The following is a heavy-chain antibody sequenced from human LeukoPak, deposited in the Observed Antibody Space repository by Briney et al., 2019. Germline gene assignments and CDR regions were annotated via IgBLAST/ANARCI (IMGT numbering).Heavy chain of an antibody. Sequence: RGSLRLSCAASGFTFNSYNMNWVRQAPGKGLEWVSSITRSSTYTFYADSVKGRFTISRDNAKNSLYLQMNSLRAEDTAVYYCARAQAILTGYYYYYMDVWGKGTTVTVSS. CDR1: GFTFNSYN. D-gene: IGHD3-9*01. CDR2: ITRSSTYT. J-gene: IGHJ6*03. CDR3: ARAQAILTGYYYYYMDV. V-gene: IGHV3-21*06.